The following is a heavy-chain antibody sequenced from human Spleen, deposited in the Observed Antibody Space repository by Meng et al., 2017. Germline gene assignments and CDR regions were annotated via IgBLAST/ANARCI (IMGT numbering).Heavy chain of an antibody. CDR1: GGSISRGRYY. V-gene: IGHV4-39*07. CDR3: ARDLWELRYKAPFDP. Sequence: NLSQTLSLSWAGSGGSISRGRYYWNWIRQPPGKGLDWIGSVYYSWITYYNPSLESRVTISVDTSKNQFSLKLSSVTAADTAVYYCARDLWELRYKAPFDPWGQGILVTVSS. D-gene: IGHD3-16*01. J-gene: IGHJ5*02. CDR2: VYYSWIT.